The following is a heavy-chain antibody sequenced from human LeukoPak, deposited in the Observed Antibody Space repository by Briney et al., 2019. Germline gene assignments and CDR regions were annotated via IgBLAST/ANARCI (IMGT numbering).Heavy chain of an antibody. Sequence: GGSLRLSCAASGFTFSSYEMNWVRQAPGKGLEWVSYMRIGGRNIYYADSVKGRFTISRDNAKNSLYLQMNSLRVEDTAVYYSAREGPDRNWYFDRWGRGTLVTVSS. CDR3: AREGPDRNWYFDR. V-gene: IGHV3-48*03. CDR1: GFTFSSYE. CDR2: MRIGGRNI. J-gene: IGHJ2*01.